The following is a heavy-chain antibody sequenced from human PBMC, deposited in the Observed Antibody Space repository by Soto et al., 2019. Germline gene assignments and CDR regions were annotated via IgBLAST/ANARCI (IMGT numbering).Heavy chain of an antibody. J-gene: IGHJ6*02. V-gene: IGHV1-69*06. CDR3: AREGYRDGYNMYYYYYGMDV. D-gene: IGHD5-12*01. Sequence: QVQLVQSGAEVKKPGSSVNVSCKASGGTFSSYAISWVRQAPGQGLEWMGGIIPIFGTANYAQKFQGRVTITADKSTSTAYMELSSLRSEDTAVYYCAREGYRDGYNMYYYYYGMDVWGQGTTVTVSS. CDR2: IIPIFGTA. CDR1: GGTFSSYA.